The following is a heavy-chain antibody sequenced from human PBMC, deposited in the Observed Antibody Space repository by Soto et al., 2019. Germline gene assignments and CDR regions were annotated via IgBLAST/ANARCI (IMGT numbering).Heavy chain of an antibody. CDR1: GFTFSNYR. CDR3: ARDGGGLGY. J-gene: IGHJ4*02. CDR2: IESDGSST. Sequence: EVQLVESGGGLVQPGGSVRLSCVVSGFTFSNYRMHWVLQAPGTGLVWVSRIESDGSSTTYADSVKGRFTISRDNAKNTLYLQMNGLSGEDTAIYYCARDGGGLGYWGQGTMVTVSS. V-gene: IGHV3-74*01. D-gene: IGHD3-10*01.